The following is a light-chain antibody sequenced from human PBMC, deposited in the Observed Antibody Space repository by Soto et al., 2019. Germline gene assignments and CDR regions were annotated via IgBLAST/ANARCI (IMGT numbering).Light chain of an antibody. CDR2: EVS. CDR1: SSDVGGYNY. Sequence: QSALTQPASVSGSPGQSITISCTGTSSDVGGYNYVSWYQQHPGKAPKLMIYEVSNRPSGISNRFSGSKSGNTASLTISGLQAEDEADYYCSSYTISSTPLFGGGTKLTVL. CDR3: SSYTISSTPL. J-gene: IGLJ2*01. V-gene: IGLV2-14*01.